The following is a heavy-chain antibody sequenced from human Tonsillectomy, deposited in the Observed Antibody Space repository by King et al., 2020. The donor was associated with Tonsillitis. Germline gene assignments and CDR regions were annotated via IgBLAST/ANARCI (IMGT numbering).Heavy chain of an antibody. Sequence: VQLVESGGGVVQPGRSLRLSCAASGFTFSSYAMHWVRQAPGKGLEWVAAISYDGSNKYYADSVKGRFTISRDNSKNTLYLQMNSLRAEDTAVYYCAREGYYDYVWGSYRPDAFDIWGQGTMVTVSS. CDR3: AREGYYDYVWGSYRPDAFDI. V-gene: IGHV3-30*04. J-gene: IGHJ3*02. D-gene: IGHD3-16*02. CDR2: ISYDGSNK. CDR1: GFTFSSYA.